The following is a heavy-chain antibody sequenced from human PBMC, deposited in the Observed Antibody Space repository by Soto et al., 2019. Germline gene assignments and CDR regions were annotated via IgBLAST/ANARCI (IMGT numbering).Heavy chain of an antibody. D-gene: IGHD3-22*01. CDR1: GYTFTDYA. CDR3: ARDLGYFDTGGLES. J-gene: IGHJ4*02. Sequence: ASVKVSCKASGYTFTDYAISWVRQAPGQGPEWMGWISGYNGHTNYAQKLQGRVTMTTDTSTSTAYMELRSLRSDDTAVYYCARDLGYFDTGGLESWGQGTLVTVSS. CDR2: ISGYNGHT. V-gene: IGHV1-18*01.